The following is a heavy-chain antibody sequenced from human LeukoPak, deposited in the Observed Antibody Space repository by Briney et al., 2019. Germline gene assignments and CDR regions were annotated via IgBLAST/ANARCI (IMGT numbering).Heavy chain of an antibody. J-gene: IGHJ4*02. CDR3: ARDMFGKSLRNYYGSGIPGY. Sequence: ASVKVSCKASGYTFTSYGISWVRQAPGQGLEWMGWISAYNGNTNYAQKLQGRATMTTDTSTSTAYMELRSLRSDDTAVYYCARDMFGKSLRNYYGSGIPGYWGQGTLVTVSS. CDR1: GYTFTSYG. CDR2: ISAYNGNT. D-gene: IGHD3-10*01. V-gene: IGHV1-18*04.